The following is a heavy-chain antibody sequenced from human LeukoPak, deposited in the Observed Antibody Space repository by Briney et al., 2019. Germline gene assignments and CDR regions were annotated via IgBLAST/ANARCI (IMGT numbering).Heavy chain of an antibody. Sequence: GGSLRLSCAASGFTFSSDWMTWVCHAPGKGLERVANIQQDGSEKYSVDSLKGRFTISRDNAKKLLYLQMNSLRVEDTAVYYCARVGPPFYYYMDVWGKGTTVTVSS. J-gene: IGHJ6*03. CDR2: IQQDGSEK. CDR3: ARVGPPFYYYMDV. V-gene: IGHV3-7*01. CDR1: GFTFSSDW.